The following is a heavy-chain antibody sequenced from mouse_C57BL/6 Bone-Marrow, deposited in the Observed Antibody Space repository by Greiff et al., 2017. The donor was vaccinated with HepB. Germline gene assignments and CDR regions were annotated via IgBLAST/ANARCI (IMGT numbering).Heavy chain of an antibody. J-gene: IGHJ3*01. V-gene: IGHV5-4*01. CDR1: GFTFSSYA. CDR3: ARDYASHYYGSPWFAY. CDR2: ISDGGSYT. Sequence: EVKLVESGGGLVKPGGSLKLSCAASGFTFSSYAMSWVRQTPEKRLEWVATISDGGSYTYYPDNVKGRFTISRDNAKTNLYLQMLHLKSEDTAMYYCARDYASHYYGSPWFAYWGQGTLVTVSA. D-gene: IGHD1-1*01.